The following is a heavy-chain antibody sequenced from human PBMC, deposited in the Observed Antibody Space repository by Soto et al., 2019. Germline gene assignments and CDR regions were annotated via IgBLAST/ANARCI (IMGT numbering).Heavy chain of an antibody. V-gene: IGHV1-3*01. CDR1: GYTFTSYA. J-gene: IGHJ4*02. Sequence: QVQLVQSGAEVKKPGASVKVSCKASGYTFTSYAIHWVRQAPGQRLEWMGWINAGNGNTKYSQKFQDRVTITRDTSASTAYMELSSLRSEDAAVYYCARDLGGWPDSWGQGTLVTVSS. D-gene: IGHD6-19*01. CDR2: INAGNGNT. CDR3: ARDLGGWPDS.